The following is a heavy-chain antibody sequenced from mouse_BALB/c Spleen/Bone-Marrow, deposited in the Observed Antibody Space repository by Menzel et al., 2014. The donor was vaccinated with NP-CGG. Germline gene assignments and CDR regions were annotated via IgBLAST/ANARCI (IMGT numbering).Heavy chain of an antibody. CDR3: ARGGMTPFDF. V-gene: IGHV5-6-5*01. CDR1: GITVSSYA. D-gene: IGHD2-13*01. J-gene: IGHJ2*01. Sequence: EVQLQQSGGGLVKPGGSLKLSCEASGITVSSYAMSWVRQTPEQRLEWVASIGSGGRKHYPDSVEGRLTISRDNARNILYLQVSSLRSEDTAMYYCARGGMTPFDFWGQGITLTVSS. CDR2: IGSGGRK.